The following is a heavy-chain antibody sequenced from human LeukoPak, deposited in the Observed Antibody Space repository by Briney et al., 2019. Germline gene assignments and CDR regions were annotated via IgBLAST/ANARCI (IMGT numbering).Heavy chain of an antibody. D-gene: IGHD3-9*01. CDR1: GFTFSSYG. Sequence: GRSLRLSCAASGFTFSSYGMHWVRQARGKGLEWGAVISYDGSNKYYTDSVKGGFTIYRDNSQNPLYLQMNSLRAEDTAVYYCAKEPRYFDWLINYYGMDVWGKGPTVTVSS. V-gene: IGHV3-30*18. J-gene: IGHJ6*04. CDR2: ISYDGSNK. CDR3: AKEPRYFDWLINYYGMDV.